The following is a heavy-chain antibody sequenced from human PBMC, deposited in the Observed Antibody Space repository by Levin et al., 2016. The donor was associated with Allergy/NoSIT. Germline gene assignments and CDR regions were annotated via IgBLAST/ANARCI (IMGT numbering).Heavy chain of an antibody. CDR3: ARWWFFYY. D-gene: IGHD2-15*01. V-gene: IGHV4-34*01. J-gene: IGHJ4*02. CDR2: INHSGST. Sequence: WIRQPPGKGLEWIGEINHSGSTSYNPSLKSRVTISVDTSKNQFSLKLTSVTAADTAVYYCARWWFFYYWGQGTLVTVSS.